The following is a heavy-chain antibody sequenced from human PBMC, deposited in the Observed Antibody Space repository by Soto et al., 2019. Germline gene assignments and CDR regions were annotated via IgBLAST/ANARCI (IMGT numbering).Heavy chain of an antibody. V-gene: IGHV4-59*01. D-gene: IGHD3-9*01. CDR3: ARTDVLRYFDWPKYYFDY. CDR2: IYYSGST. Sequence: PSETLSLTCTVSGGSISSYYWSWIRQPPGKGLEWIGYIYYSGSTNYNPSLKSRVTISVDTSKNQFSLKLSSVTAADTAVYYCARTDVLRYFDWPKYYFDYWGQGTLVTVSS. J-gene: IGHJ4*02. CDR1: GGSISSYY.